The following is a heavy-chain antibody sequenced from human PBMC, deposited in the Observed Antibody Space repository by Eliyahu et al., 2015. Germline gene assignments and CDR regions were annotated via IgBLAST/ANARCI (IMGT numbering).Heavy chain of an antibody. V-gene: IGHV3-30*02. J-gene: IGHJ4*02. CDR3: AKGGDKVGANKLDS. D-gene: IGHD1-26*01. Sequence: QVQLVESGGGVVQPGGSLXLXCAXSXXTFSSYGMHWVRQTPGKGLEWVXFIRFDGNNKYYADSVKGRFTISRDNSKNTVYLQMNSLRDEDTAVYYCAKGGDKVGANKLDSWGQGTLVTVSS. CDR2: IRFDGNNK. CDR1: XXTFSSYG.